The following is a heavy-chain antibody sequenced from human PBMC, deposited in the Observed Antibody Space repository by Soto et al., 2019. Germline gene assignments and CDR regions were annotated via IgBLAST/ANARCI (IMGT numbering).Heavy chain of an antibody. V-gene: IGHV1-69*01. CDR2: IIPIPGTA. CDR1: GGTFSSYA. D-gene: IGHD2-2*01. CDR3: ARSQGSSTSLEIYYYYYYGMDV. Sequence: QVPLVQSGAEVKKPGSSVKVSCKASGGTFSSYAISWVRQAPGQGLEWMGGIIPIPGTANYAQKFQGRVTITADESTSTAYMVLSSLRSEDTAVYYCARSQGSSTSLEIYYYYYYGMDVWGQATTVTVSS. J-gene: IGHJ6*02.